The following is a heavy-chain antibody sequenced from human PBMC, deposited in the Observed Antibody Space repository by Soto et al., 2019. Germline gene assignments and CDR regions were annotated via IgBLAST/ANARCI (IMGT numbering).Heavy chain of an antibody. CDR1: GFTFSSYG. V-gene: IGHV3-30*18. CDR2: ISYDGSNK. D-gene: IGHD2-15*01. CDR3: AKDLRPYCSGGSCYFDY. J-gene: IGHJ4*02. Sequence: QVQLVESGGGVVQPGRSLRLSCAASGFTFSSYGMHWVRQAPGKGLEWVAVISYDGSNKYYADSVKGRFTISRDNSKNTLYLQMNSLRADDTAVYYCAKDLRPYCSGGSCYFDYWGQGTLVTVSS.